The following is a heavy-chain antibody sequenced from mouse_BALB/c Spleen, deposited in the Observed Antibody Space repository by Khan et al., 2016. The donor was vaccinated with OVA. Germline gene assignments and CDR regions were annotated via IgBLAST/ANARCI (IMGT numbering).Heavy chain of an antibody. D-gene: IGHD2-4*01. Sequence: MQLEESGTVLARPGASVKMSCKASGYSFTSYWMHWVKQRPGQGLEWIGAIYPGNSDTRYNQKFKGKAKLTAVTSASTAYMELIGLTNEDSAVYYCTRSYDSYYFDYWGQGTTLTVSS. CDR3: TRSYDSYYFDY. CDR1: GYSFTSYW. CDR2: IYPGNSDT. J-gene: IGHJ2*01. V-gene: IGHV1-5*01.